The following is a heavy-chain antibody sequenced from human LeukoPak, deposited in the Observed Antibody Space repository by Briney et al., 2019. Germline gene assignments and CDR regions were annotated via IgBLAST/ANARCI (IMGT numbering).Heavy chain of an antibody. J-gene: IGHJ3*02. D-gene: IGHD3-3*01. CDR1: SGSINTYY. Sequence: PSETLSLTCTVSSGSINTYYWSWIRQPPGKGLEWIGYIYYSGSTNYNPSLKSRVTISVDTSKNQFSLKLSSVTAADTAVYYCARERTVTIFGVDNDAFDIWGQGTMVTVSP. V-gene: IGHV4-59*01. CDR2: IYYSGST. CDR3: ARERTVTIFGVDNDAFDI.